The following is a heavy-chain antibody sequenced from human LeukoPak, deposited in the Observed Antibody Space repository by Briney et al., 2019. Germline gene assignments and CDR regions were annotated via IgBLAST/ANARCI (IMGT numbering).Heavy chain of an antibody. V-gene: IGHV5-10-1*01. D-gene: IGHD3-10*01. Sequence: GESLKISCKGSGYSCTSYWISWVRQMPGKGLEWMGRIDPSDSYTNYSPSFQGHVTISADKSISTAYLQWSSLKASDTAMYYCARHYGSSPPYYFDYWGQGTLVTVSS. CDR2: IDPSDSYT. CDR1: GYSCTSYW. J-gene: IGHJ4*02. CDR3: ARHYGSSPPYYFDY.